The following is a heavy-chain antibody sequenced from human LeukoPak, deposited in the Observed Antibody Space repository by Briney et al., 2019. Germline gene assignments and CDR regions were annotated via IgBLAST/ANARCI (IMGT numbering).Heavy chain of an antibody. CDR1: GFTFSSYW. CDR2: MKQDGSEK. CDR3: ARDRYYGSGSPTSDY. Sequence: GGSLRLSCAASGFTFSSYWMSWVRQAPGKGLEWVANMKQDGSEKYYVDSVKGRFIISRDNAKNSLYLQMNSLRAEDTAVYYCARDRYYGSGSPTSDYWGQGTLVTVSS. J-gene: IGHJ4*02. V-gene: IGHV3-7*01. D-gene: IGHD3-10*01.